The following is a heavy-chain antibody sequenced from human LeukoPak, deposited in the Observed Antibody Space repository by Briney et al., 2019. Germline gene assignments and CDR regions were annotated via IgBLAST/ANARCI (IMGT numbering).Heavy chain of an antibody. D-gene: IGHD3/OR15-3a*01. CDR3: ATSYDMGWLIGY. V-gene: IGHV3-7*03. J-gene: IGHJ4*02. CDR2: IKQDGSEK. CDR1: GFTFGDTW. Sequence: GGSLRLSCAASGFTFGDTWMNWVRQAPGQGPEWVVNIKQDGSEKFYVASVKGRFTISRDNAKNSLYLQMNSLRAEDTALYYCATSYDMGWLIGYWGQGTLVTVSS.